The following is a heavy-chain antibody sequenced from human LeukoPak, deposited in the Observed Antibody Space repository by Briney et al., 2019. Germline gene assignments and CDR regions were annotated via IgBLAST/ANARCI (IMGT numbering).Heavy chain of an antibody. V-gene: IGHV7-4-1*02. J-gene: IGHJ3*02. CDR3: ARDLVSAGFDI. CDR2: INTNTGIP. D-gene: IGHD6-6*01. CDR1: GYTFSSHA. Sequence: SVKVSCKAFGYTFSSHAMNWVRQAPGQGLELMGWINTNTGIPTYAQGFAGRFVFSLDTSVTTAYLQITSLKAEDTAVYYCARDLVSAGFDIWGQGTMVTVSS.